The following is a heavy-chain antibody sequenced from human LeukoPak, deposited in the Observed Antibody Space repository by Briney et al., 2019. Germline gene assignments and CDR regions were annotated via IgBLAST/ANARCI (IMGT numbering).Heavy chain of an antibody. CDR1: GFTFGDYA. Sequence: GGSLRLSCTASGFTFGDYAMSWVRQAPGKGLEWVSFIRSKAYGGTTEYAASVKGRFTISRDGSESIAYLQMNSLKTEDTAVYYCTRVSLVAASVFFDYWGQGTLVTVSS. V-gene: IGHV3-49*04. CDR2: IRSKAYGGTT. J-gene: IGHJ4*02. D-gene: IGHD2-15*01. CDR3: TRVSLVAASVFFDY.